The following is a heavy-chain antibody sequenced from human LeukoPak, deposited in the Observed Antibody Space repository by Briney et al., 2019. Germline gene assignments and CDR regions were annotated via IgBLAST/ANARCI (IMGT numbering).Heavy chain of an antibody. J-gene: IGHJ4*02. CDR1: GGSISSYY. CDR2: IYYSGST. CDR3: ARDYSTRYFDS. V-gene: IGHV4-59*01. Sequence: SETLSLTCTVSGGSISSYYWSWIRQPPGKGLEWIGYIYYSGSTNYNPSLKSRVTISVDTSKNQFSLKLSSVTAADTAVYYCARDYSTRYFDSWGQGTLVTVSS. D-gene: IGHD2-21*01.